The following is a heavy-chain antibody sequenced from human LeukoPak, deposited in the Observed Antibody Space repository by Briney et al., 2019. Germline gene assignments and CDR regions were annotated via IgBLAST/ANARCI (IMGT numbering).Heavy chain of an antibody. CDR1: GFTVSSNY. Sequence: GGSLRLSCAASGFTVSSNYMSWVRQAPGKGLEWAAVISYDGSNKYYADSVKGRFTISRDNSKNTLYLQMNSLRAEDTAVYYCAKNAAMVDFDYWGQGTLVTVSS. J-gene: IGHJ4*02. CDR2: ISYDGSNK. V-gene: IGHV3-30*18. CDR3: AKNAAMVDFDY. D-gene: IGHD5-18*01.